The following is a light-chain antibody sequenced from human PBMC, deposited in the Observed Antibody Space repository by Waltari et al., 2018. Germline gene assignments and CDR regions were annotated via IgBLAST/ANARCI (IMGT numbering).Light chain of an antibody. CDR1: QSISTW. CDR3: QQYNSYHT. V-gene: IGKV1-5*03. Sequence: DIQMTQSPSTLSASVGDRITITCRASQSISTWLAWYQQKPGKAPKLLIDKASNLESGVPSRVSGSGSGTEFTLTISSLQPDDFATYYCQQYNSYHTFGQGTKLEIK. J-gene: IGKJ2*01. CDR2: KAS.